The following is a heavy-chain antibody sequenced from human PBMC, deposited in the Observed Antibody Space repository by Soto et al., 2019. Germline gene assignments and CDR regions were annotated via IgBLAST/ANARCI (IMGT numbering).Heavy chain of an antibody. CDR3: AKVGDEFWSGSLDYYYYMDV. J-gene: IGHJ6*03. Sequence: GGSLRLSCAASGFTFSSYAMSWVRQAPGKGLEWVSAISGSGGSTYYADSVKGRFTISRDNSKNTLYLQMNSLRAEDTAVYYCAKVGDEFWSGSLDYYYYMDVWGKGTTVTVSS. V-gene: IGHV3-23*01. D-gene: IGHD3-3*01. CDR2: ISGSGGST. CDR1: GFTFSSYA.